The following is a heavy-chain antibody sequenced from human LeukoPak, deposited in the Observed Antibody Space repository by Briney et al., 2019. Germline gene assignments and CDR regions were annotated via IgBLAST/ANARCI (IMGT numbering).Heavy chain of an antibody. J-gene: IGHJ6*03. CDR1: GYTFTGYY. D-gene: IGHD3-10*01. CDR3: ARDGSGSYYYYYYYYMDV. V-gene: IGHV3-30*02. CDR2: IRYDGSNK. Sequence: SCKASGYTFTGYYMHWVRQAPGKGLEWVAFIRYDGSNKYYAYSVKGRFTISRDNSKNTLYLQMNSLRAEDTAVYYCARDGSGSYYYYYYYYMDVWGKGTTVTISS.